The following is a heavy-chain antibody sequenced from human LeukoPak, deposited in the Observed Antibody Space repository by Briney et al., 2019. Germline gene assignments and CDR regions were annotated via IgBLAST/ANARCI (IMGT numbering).Heavy chain of an antibody. CDR2: IYYSGST. CDR3: ARYARGISERITMIVVVIYDAFDI. V-gene: IGHV4-34*01. Sequence: SETLSLTCAVYGGSFSGYYWSWIRQPPGKGLEWIGSIYYSGSTYYNPSLKSRVTTSVDTSKNQFSLNLSSVTAADTAVYYCARYARGISERITMIVVVIYDAFDIWGQGTMVTVSS. CDR1: GGSFSGYY. D-gene: IGHD3-22*01. J-gene: IGHJ3*02.